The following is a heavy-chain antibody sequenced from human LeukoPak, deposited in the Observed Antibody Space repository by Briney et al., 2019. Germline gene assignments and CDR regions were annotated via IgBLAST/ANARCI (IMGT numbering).Heavy chain of an antibody. CDR3: AKDHLPGIVVADRDY. J-gene: IGHJ4*02. CDR2: ISGSGGTS. CDR1: GFIFSRYG. D-gene: IGHD6-19*01. V-gene: IGHV3-23*01. Sequence: GGSLRLSCAASGFIFSRYGMSGVRQAPGKGLEWVSAISGSGGTSYYADSVKGRFTISRDNSKNTLYLQINSLRAGDTAVYYCAKDHLPGIVVADRDYWGQGTLVTVSS.